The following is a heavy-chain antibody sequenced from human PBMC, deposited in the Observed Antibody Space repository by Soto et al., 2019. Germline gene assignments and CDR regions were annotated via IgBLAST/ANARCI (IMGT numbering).Heavy chain of an antibody. CDR2: ISAYNGNT. Sequence: QVQLVQSGAEVKKPGASVKVSCKASGYTFTSYGISWVRQAPGQGLEWMGWISAYNGNTNYAQKLQGRVTMTTDTSTSTAYLELRSLRSDDTAVYYCARIGRDLRTTVVTPLDYWGQGTLVTVSS. J-gene: IGHJ4*02. CDR1: GYTFTSYG. CDR3: ARIGRDLRTTVVTPLDY. V-gene: IGHV1-18*01. D-gene: IGHD4-17*01.